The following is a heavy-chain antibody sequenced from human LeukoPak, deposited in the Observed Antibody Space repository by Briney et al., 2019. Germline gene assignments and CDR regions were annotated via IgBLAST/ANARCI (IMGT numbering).Heavy chain of an antibody. CDR1: GYTLTKFS. CDR2: FDPEDGET. V-gene: IGHV1-24*01. J-gene: IGHJ4*02. Sequence: ASVNVSCKFSGYTLTKFSVHWVRQAPGKGLEWVGGFDPEDGETIYAQKFQGRVTMTDDTSTDTAYMELYSLRSEDTAVYYCATGDFSFDRNGLSFDYWGQGTLVTVSS. D-gene: IGHD3-22*01. CDR3: ATGDFSFDRNGLSFDY.